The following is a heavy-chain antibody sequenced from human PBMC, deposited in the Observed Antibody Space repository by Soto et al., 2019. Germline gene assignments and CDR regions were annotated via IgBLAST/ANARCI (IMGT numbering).Heavy chain of an antibody. Sequence: TXETLSLPCTVSEVSISSYEWSWIRQPPGKGLEWIGHISYTGSTKYNPSLKSRVTISVDTSKNQFSLKLTSVTAADTALYYCARDFSNYSWFDSWGQGTLVTVPS. J-gene: IGHJ5*01. V-gene: IGHV4-59*01. CDR1: EVSISSYE. D-gene: IGHD4-4*01. CDR2: ISYTGST. CDR3: ARDFSNYSWFDS.